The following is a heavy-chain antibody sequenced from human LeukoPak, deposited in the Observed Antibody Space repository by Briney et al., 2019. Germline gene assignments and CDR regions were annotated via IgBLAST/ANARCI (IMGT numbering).Heavy chain of an antibody. V-gene: IGHV4-39*01. CDR1: GGSISSSSYY. D-gene: IGHD2-2*01. J-gene: IGHJ4*02. CDR2: IYYNGST. CDR3: ARTGDIVVVPAAED. Sequence: SETLSLTCTVSGGSISSSSYYWGWIRQPPGKGLEWIESIYYNGSTYYNPSLKSRVTISVDTSKNQFSLKLSSVTAADTAVYYCARTGDIVVVPAAEDWGQGTLVTVSS.